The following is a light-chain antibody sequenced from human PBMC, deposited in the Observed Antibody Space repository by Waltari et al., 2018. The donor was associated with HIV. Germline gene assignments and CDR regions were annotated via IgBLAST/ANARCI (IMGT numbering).Light chain of an antibody. Sequence: SVLTQPPSVSGAPGQRVTISCTGSSSNIGAGYDVHWYEQLPGAAPKLLIYGYRHRLTGVPDRFSGSKSGTSASLAITGLQAEDEADYYCQSYDSALSGWVFGGGTKLTVL. CDR2: GYR. CDR3: QSYDSALSGWV. CDR1: SSNIGAGYD. V-gene: IGLV1-40*01. J-gene: IGLJ3*02.